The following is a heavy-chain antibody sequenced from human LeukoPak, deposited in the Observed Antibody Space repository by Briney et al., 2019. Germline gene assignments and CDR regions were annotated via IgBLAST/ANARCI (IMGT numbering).Heavy chain of an antibody. CDR1: GGTFSSYA. CDR3: ARDNYAGANWFDP. V-gene: IGHV1-69*05. CDR2: IIPIFGTA. D-gene: IGHD1-7*01. J-gene: IGHJ5*02. Sequence: SVRVSCKASGGTFSSYAISWVRQAPGQGLEWMGGIIPIFGTANYAQKFQGRVTITTDESTSTAYMELSSLRSEDTAVYYCARDNYAGANWFDPWGQGTPVTVSS.